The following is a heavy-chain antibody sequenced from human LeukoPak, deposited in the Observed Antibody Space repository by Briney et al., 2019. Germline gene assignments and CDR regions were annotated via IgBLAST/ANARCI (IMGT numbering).Heavy chain of an antibody. CDR3: ARYGGRAYSNYSGY. D-gene: IGHD4-11*01. CDR1: GGSISSYY. Sequence: PSETLSLTCTVSGGSISSYYWSWIRQPPGKGLEWIGYIYYSGSTNYNPSLKSRVTISVDTSKNQFSLKLSSVTAADTAVYYCARYGGRAYSNYSGYWGQGTLVTVSS. V-gene: IGHV4-59*12. CDR2: IYYSGST. J-gene: IGHJ4*02.